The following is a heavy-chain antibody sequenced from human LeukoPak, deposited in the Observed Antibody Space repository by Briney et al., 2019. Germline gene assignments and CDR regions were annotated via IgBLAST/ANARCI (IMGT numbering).Heavy chain of an antibody. CDR1: GFIFSDYY. CDR2: ISSSGSTM. J-gene: IGHJ4*02. D-gene: IGHD3-16*01. CDR3: ARALRMGGITFGGPSDY. V-gene: IGHV3-11*01. Sequence: PGGSLRLSCAASGFIFSDYYMSWIRQAPGKGLEWVSYISSSGSTMYYTDSVKGRFTISRDNAKNCLYLQMNSLRAEDTALYYCARALRMGGITFGGPSDYWGQGTLVTVSS.